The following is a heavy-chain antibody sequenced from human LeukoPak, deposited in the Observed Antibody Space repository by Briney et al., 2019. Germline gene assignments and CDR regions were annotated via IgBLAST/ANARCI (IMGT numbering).Heavy chain of an antibody. J-gene: IGHJ4*02. CDR3: ARDPTSDYYDSSGHTPNDY. CDR1: GGSISSGGYY. D-gene: IGHD3-22*01. CDR2: IYYSGST. Sequence: PSQTLSLTCTVSGGSISSGGYYWSWIRQPPGKGLEWIGSIYYSGSTYYNPSLKSRVTISVDTSKNQFSLKLSSVTAADTAVYYCARDPTSDYYDSSGHTPNDYWGQGTLVTVSS. V-gene: IGHV4-39*07.